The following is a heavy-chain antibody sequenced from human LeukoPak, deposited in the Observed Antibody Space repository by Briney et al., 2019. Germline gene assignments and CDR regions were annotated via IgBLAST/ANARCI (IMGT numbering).Heavy chain of an antibody. Sequence: GGSLRLSCAASGFTFSSYAMSWVRQAPGKGLEWVSAISGSGGSTYYADSVEGRFTISRDNSKNTLYLQMNSLRAEDTAVYYCAKGGRYNWNYVLDYWGQGTLVTVSS. CDR3: AKGGRYNWNYVLDY. V-gene: IGHV3-23*01. D-gene: IGHD1-7*01. CDR2: ISGSGGST. J-gene: IGHJ4*02. CDR1: GFTFSSYA.